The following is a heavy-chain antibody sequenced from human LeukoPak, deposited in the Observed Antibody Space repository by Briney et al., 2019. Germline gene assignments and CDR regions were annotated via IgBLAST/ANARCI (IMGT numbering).Heavy chain of an antibody. V-gene: IGHV3-64D*09. J-gene: IGHJ6*02. CDR2: IFTNGDTT. Sequence: PGGSLRLSCSASGFTFSIYPMHWVRQAPGKGLEYVSTIFTNGDTTSYAASVKGRFTTSRDDSKNTLYLQMSSLRPEDTAVYYCVKSPSDGLDVWGRGATVTVSS. CDR1: GFTFSIYP. CDR3: VKSPSDGLDV.